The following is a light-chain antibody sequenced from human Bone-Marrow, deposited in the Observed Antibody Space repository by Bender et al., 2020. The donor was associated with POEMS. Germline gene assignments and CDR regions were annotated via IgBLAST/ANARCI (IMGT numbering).Light chain of an antibody. CDR1: SSNIGSYY. J-gene: IGLJ3*02. Sequence: QSVLTQPPSVSAAPGQKVTISCSGSSSNIGSYYVSWYQLLPGTAPKLLIYDNDRRPSGIPDRFSGSKSGNTASLTISGLQAEDEADYYCCSYAGDTTPWVFGGGTKLTVL. CDR3: CSYAGDTTPWV. CDR2: DND. V-gene: IGLV1-51*01.